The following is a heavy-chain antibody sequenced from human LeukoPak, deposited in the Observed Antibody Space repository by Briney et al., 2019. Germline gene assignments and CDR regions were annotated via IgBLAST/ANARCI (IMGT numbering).Heavy chain of an antibody. J-gene: IGHJ4*02. CDR1: GFTFSSYA. CDR3: ARGYSSGWLDY. V-gene: IGHV3-23*01. CDR2: ISSSATST. Sequence: GGSLRLSCAASGFTFSSYAMSWVRQAPGKGLEWVSAISSSATSTYYADSVKGRFTISRDNSKNTLYLQMNSLRAEDTAVYYCARGYSSGWLDYWGQGTLVTVSS. D-gene: IGHD6-19*01.